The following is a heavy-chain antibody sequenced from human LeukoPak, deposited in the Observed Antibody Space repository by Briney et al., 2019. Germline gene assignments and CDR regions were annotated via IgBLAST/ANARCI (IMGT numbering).Heavy chain of an antibody. Sequence: QPGRSLRLSCAASGFTFSTYGMHWVRQAPAQGLEWVAVIWYDGNNKYYDDSVKGRFTISRDVSTDKLYLQMNSLRAEDTAVYYCARVLGSSRAYFDYWGQGTLVTVSS. CDR2: IWYDGNNK. J-gene: IGHJ4*02. D-gene: IGHD6-6*01. V-gene: IGHV3-33*01. CDR3: ARVLGSSRAYFDY. CDR1: GFTFSTYG.